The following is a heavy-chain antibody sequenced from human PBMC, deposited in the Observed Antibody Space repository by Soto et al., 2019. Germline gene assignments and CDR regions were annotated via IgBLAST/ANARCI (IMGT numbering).Heavy chain of an antibody. J-gene: IGHJ4*02. CDR1: GYTFTSYY. CDR3: TTLDYGDYLVGFHLDY. V-gene: IGHV1-46*03. Sequence: ASLKVSCKASGYTFTSYYMHWVRQAPGQGLEWMGIINPSGGSTSYAQKFQGRFTISRDDSKNTAYLQMNSLKTEDTALYYCTTLDYGDYLVGFHLDYWGQGTLVTAPQ. CDR2: INPSGGST. D-gene: IGHD4-17*01.